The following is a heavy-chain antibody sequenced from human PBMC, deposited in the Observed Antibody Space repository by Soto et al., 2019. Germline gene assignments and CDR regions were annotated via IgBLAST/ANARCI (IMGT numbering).Heavy chain of an antibody. CDR3: ARIIAAAPFFYYYYGMDV. V-gene: IGHV4-39*01. CDR1: GGSISISIYY. D-gene: IGHD6-13*01. Sequence: HSYSLALSSTASGGSISISIYYWGLISQPPGKGLEWIGSIYYSGSTYYNPSLKSRVTISVDTSKNQFSLKLSSVTAADTAVYYCARIIAAAPFFYYYYGMDVWGQGTTVTVSS. J-gene: IGHJ6*02. CDR2: IYYSGST.